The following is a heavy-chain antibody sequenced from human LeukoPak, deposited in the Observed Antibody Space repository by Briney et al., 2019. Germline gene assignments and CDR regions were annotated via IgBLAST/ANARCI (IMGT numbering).Heavy chain of an antibody. CDR3: ARDLEQQLGDFWFDP. CDR2: TYISGST. CDR1: GASITSYY. J-gene: IGHJ5*02. V-gene: IGHV4-4*07. Sequence: SETLSLTCTVSGASITSYYWSWIRQPAGKGLEWIGRTYISGSTNYNPSLKSRVTMSVDTSKNQFSLKLSSVTAADTAVYYCARDLEQQLGDFWFDPWGQGILVTVSS. D-gene: IGHD6-13*01.